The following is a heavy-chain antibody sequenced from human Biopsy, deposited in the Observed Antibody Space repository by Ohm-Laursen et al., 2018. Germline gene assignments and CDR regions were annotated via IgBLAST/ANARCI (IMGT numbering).Heavy chain of an antibody. D-gene: IGHD3-22*01. CDR3: AREGEGVDYYATSGFSFEY. CDR2: VYYSGTT. V-gene: IGHV4-59*01. J-gene: IGHJ4*02. CDR1: GGSISSDW. Sequence: PSETLSLTCTVSGGSISSDWWSWIRQTPGKGLEWIGYVYYSGTTTYNPSLRSRVTISVDTSMNQISLRLQSVTAADTAIYYCAREGEGVDYYATSGFSFEYWGQGILVTVSS.